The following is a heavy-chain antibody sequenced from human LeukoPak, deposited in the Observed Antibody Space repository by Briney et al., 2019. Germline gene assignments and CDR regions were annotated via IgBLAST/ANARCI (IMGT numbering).Heavy chain of an antibody. D-gene: IGHD5-24*01. CDR2: IYYRGGT. Sequence: SPTLSLTCTVSGGSISGYYWTWIRQPPGKGLEWVGYIYYRGGTNYNPSLKSRVTISVDTSKNQFSLKLSSVTAADTAVYYCARQRGGKRWLQLLDYWGQGTLVTVSS. CDR1: GGSISGYY. V-gene: IGHV4-59*08. CDR3: ARQRGGKRWLQLLDY. J-gene: IGHJ4*02.